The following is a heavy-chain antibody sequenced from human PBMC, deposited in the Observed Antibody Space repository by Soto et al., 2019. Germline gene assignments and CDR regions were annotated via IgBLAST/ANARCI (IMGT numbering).Heavy chain of an antibody. CDR1: GGSIDSVGSY. D-gene: IGHD2-2*01. J-gene: IGHJ2*01. Sequence: SETLSLTCTVSGGSIDSVGSYWSWIRQSPGEGLEWLGYIYYSGTTYYNPSLKSRVSISLDTSKNQFSLKLSSVTAADTAIYYCASGHFSSSCSYLDLWGRGTLVTVSS. CDR3: ASGHFSSSCSYLDL. V-gene: IGHV4-31*03. CDR2: IYYSGTT.